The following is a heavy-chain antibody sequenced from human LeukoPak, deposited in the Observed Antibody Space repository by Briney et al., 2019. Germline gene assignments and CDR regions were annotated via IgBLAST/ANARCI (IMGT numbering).Heavy chain of an antibody. CDR2: INPSGGST. CDR3: ARPTTVGNAFHI. D-gene: IGHD4-23*01. CDR1: GYTFTSYY. J-gene: IGHJ3*02. Sequence: VASVKVSCKTSGYTFTSYYIHWVRQAPGQGLEWMGIINPSGGSTASAQKFQGRVTMTRDTSTNTVYMELSSLRSEDTAVYYCARPTTVGNAFHIWGQGTMVTVSS. V-gene: IGHV1-46*01.